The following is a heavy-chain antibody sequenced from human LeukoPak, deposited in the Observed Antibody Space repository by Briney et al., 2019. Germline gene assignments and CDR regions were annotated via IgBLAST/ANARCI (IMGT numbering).Heavy chain of an antibody. J-gene: IGHJ4*02. V-gene: IGHV1-24*01. D-gene: IGHD5-12*01. CDR3: ATIKLGVATILPVDY. CDR1: GYTLTELS. CDR2: FDPEDGET. Sequence: ASVKVSCKVSGYTLTELSMHWVRQAPGKGLEWMGGFDPEDGETIYAQKFQGRVTMTEDTSTDTAYMELSSLRSEDTAVYYCATIKLGVATILPVDYWGQGTLVTVSS.